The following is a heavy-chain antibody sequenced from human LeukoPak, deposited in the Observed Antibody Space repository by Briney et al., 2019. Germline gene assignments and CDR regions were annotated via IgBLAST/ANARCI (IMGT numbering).Heavy chain of an antibody. CDR2: IWYDGSNT. V-gene: IGHV3-33*01. CDR1: GFTFISYG. Sequence: GGSMRLSCAASGFTFISYGIHWVRQAPGGGREWVAVIWYDGSNTYYADSVKGRFTISRDNSKNTLYLQLNSLRAEDTAVYYCARGRGWLQPYFDYWGQGTLVTVSS. J-gene: IGHJ4*02. CDR3: ARGRGWLQPYFDY. D-gene: IGHD5-24*01.